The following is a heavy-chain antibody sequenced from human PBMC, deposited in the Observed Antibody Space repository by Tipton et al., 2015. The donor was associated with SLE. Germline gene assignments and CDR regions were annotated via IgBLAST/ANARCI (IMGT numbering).Heavy chain of an antibody. V-gene: IGHV3-30-3*01. D-gene: IGHD2-15*01. J-gene: IGHJ4*02. CDR2: ISYDGSNK. CDR3: ARLASPDY. CDR1: GFTFSSYA. Sequence: SLRLSCAASGFTFSSYAMHWVRQAPGKGLEWVAVISYDGSNKYYADSVKGRFTISRDNSKNTLYLQMNSLRAEDTAVYYCARLASPDYWGQGTLVTVSS.